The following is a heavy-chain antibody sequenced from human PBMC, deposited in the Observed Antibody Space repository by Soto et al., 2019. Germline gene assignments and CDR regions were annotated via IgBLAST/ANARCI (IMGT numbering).Heavy chain of an antibody. V-gene: IGHV5-51*01. D-gene: IGHD2-2*02. CDR3: ARDPNGYCSSTSCYTDWFDP. J-gene: IGHJ5*02. CDR1: GYSFTSYW. Sequence: GESLKISCKGSGYSFTSYWIGWVRQMPGKGLEWMGIIYPGDSDTRYSPSFQGQVTISADKSISTAYLQWSSLKASDTAMYYCARDPNGYCSSTSCYTDWFDPWGQGTLVTVSS. CDR2: IYPGDSDT.